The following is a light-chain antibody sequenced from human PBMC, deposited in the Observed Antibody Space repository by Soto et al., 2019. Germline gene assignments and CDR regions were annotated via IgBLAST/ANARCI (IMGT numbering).Light chain of an antibody. CDR2: GAS. CDR3: QQYNNWPPTWK. J-gene: IGKJ1*01. CDR1: QSVGST. V-gene: IGKV3-15*01. Sequence: EIVMKLSPATLSVTQDERATLSCMASQSVGSTLAWYQQRPGQSPRLLIYGASTRATGIPARFSGSGSGTEFTLTISRLQSEDFAVYYCQQYNNWPPTWKCGQGNKVAIK.